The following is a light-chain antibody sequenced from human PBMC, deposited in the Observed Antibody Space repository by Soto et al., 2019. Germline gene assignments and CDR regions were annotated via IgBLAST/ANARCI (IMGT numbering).Light chain of an antibody. V-gene: IGKV1-5*03. Sequence: DIQMTQSPSTLSASVGDRVTITCRASQSINNWLAWYQQKPGKAPNILVYKASNLESGVPARFSASGSCTESLLTISSLQPDDLATYYCQQYNDYSWTFGQGTMVEIK. J-gene: IGKJ1*01. CDR2: KAS. CDR3: QQYNDYSWT. CDR1: QSINNW.